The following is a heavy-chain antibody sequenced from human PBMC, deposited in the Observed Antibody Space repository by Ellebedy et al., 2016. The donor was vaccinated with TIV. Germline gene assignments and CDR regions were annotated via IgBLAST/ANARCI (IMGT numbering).Heavy chain of an antibody. V-gene: IGHV1-2*02. CDR2: ITPNSGAS. CDR3: AREIHYSDSDPRRFDY. J-gene: IGHJ4*02. Sequence: AASVKVSCKASGYTFTGYYMHWVRQAPGQGLEWMGWITPNSGASSYAQRFQGRVTMSRETSINTAYMELSRLRSDDTAVYYCAREIHYSDSDPRRFDYWGQGTLVTVSS. CDR1: GYTFTGYY. D-gene: IGHD5-12*01.